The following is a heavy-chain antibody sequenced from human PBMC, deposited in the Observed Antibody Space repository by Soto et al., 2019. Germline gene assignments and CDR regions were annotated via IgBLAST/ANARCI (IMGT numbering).Heavy chain of an antibody. V-gene: IGHV4-39*01. D-gene: IGHD6-13*01. Sequence: SETLSLTCTVSGGSISSSSYYWGWIRQPPXKGLEWIGSIYYSGSTYYNPSLKSRVTISVDTSKNQFSLKLSSVTAADTAVYYCARQQGIASAVHDSDYSYSMDVSVQATSLT. CDR2: IYYSGST. CDR3: ARQQGIASAVHDSDYSYSMDV. CDR1: GGSISSSSYY. J-gene: IGHJ6*02.